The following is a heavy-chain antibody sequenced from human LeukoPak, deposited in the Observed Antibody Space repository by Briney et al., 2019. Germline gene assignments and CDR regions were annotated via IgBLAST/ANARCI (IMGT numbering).Heavy chain of an antibody. D-gene: IGHD6-13*01. Sequence: PSETLSLTCTVSGGSISSSSYYWGWIRQPPGKGLEGSGSIYYSGSTYYNPSLKSRVTISVDTSKNQFSLKLSSVTAADTAVYYCARHSYSSSWYGDYYYYYGMDVWGQGTTVTVSS. V-gene: IGHV4-39*01. CDR3: ARHSYSSSWYGDYYYYYGMDV. CDR1: GGSISSSSYY. CDR2: IYYSGST. J-gene: IGHJ6*02.